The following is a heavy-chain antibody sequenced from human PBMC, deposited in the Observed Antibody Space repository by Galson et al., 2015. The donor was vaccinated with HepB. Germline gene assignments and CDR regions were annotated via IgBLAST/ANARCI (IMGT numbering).Heavy chain of an antibody. Sequence: ETLSLTCTVSGGSISSYYWSWIRQPPGKGLEWIGYIYYSGSTNYNPSLKSRVTISVDTSKNQFSLKLSSMTAADTAVYYCARGFVSVSDYWGQGTLVTVSS. V-gene: IGHV4-59*01. D-gene: IGHD4-17*01. CDR1: GGSISSYY. CDR2: IYYSGST. CDR3: ARGFVSVSDY. J-gene: IGHJ4*02.